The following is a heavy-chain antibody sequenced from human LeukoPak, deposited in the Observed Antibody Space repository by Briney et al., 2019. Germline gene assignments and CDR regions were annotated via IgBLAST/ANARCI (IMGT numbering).Heavy chain of an antibody. CDR3: ARGLGYCSGGSCYYYYYYMDV. CDR2: INHSGST. D-gene: IGHD2-15*01. CDR1: GGSFSGYY. J-gene: IGHJ6*03. Sequence: PSETLSLTCAVYGGSFSGYYWSWIRQPPGKGLEWIGEINHSGSTNYNPSLKSRVTISVDTSKNQFSLKLSSVTAADTAVYYCARGLGYCSGGSCYYYYYYMDVWGKGTTVTVSS. V-gene: IGHV4-34*01.